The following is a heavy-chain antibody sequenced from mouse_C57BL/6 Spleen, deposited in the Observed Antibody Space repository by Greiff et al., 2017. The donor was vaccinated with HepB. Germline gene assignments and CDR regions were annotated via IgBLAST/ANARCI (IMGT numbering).Heavy chain of an antibody. CDR2: IDPANGNT. V-gene: IGHV14-3*01. CDR1: GFNTKNTY. Sequence: VQLQQSVAELVRPGASVKLSCTASGFNTKNTYMHWVKQRPEQGLEWIGRIDPANGNTKYAPKFQGKATITADTSSNTAYLQLSSLTSEDTAIYYCASYGRDAMDYWGQGTSVTVSS. J-gene: IGHJ4*01. CDR3: ASYGRDAMDY. D-gene: IGHD1-1*01.